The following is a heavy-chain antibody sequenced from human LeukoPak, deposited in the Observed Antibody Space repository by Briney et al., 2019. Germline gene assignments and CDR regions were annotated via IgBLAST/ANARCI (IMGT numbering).Heavy chain of an antibody. CDR2: INWNGGST. CDR1: GFTFDDYG. Sequence: PGGSLRLSCAASGFTFDDYGMSWVRQAPGKGLEWVFGINWNGGSTGYADSVKGRFTISRDNAKNSLYLQMNSLRAEDTALYHCARVAHYDSSGYYFDYWGQGTLVTVSS. J-gene: IGHJ4*02. CDR3: ARVAHYDSSGYYFDY. V-gene: IGHV3-20*01. D-gene: IGHD3-22*01.